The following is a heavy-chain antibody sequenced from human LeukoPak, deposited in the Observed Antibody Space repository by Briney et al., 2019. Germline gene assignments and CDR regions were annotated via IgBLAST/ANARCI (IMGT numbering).Heavy chain of an antibody. D-gene: IGHD3-22*01. V-gene: IGHV1-69*13. Sequence: SVKVSCKASGGTFSSYATSWVRQAPGQGLEWMGGIIPIFGTANYAQKFQGRVTITADESTSTAYMELSSLRSEDTAVYYCARGLTMGDSSGYADQNYDYWGQGTLVTVSS. CDR3: ARGLTMGDSSGYADQNYDY. CDR2: IIPIFGTA. CDR1: GGTFSSYA. J-gene: IGHJ4*02.